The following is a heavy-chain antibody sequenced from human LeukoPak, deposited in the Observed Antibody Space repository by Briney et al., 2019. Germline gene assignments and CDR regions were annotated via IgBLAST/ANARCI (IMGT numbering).Heavy chain of an antibody. J-gene: IGHJ5*02. CDR2: INPNSGGT. Sequence: ASVKVSCKASGYTFTGYYMHWVRQAPGQGLEWMGWINPNSGGTNYAQKFQGRATMTRDTSISTAYMELSRLRSDDTAVYYCARVILGVVVAATPGNNWFDPWGQGTLVTVSS. V-gene: IGHV1-2*02. CDR3: ARVILGVVVAATPGNNWFDP. D-gene: IGHD2-15*01. CDR1: GYTFTGYY.